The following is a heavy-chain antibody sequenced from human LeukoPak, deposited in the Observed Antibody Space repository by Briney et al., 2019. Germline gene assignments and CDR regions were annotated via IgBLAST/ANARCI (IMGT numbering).Heavy chain of an antibody. J-gene: IGHJ6*02. Sequence: ASVKVSCKASGYTFTSYDINWVRQATGQGLEWMGWMNPNSGNTGYAQKFQGRVTMTRNTSISTAYMELSSLRSEDTAVYYCARFGSGSYNVFYYYYGMDVWGQGTTVTVSS. CDR3: ARFGSGSYNVFYYYYGMDV. D-gene: IGHD3-10*01. V-gene: IGHV1-8*01. CDR2: MNPNSGNT. CDR1: GYTFTSYD.